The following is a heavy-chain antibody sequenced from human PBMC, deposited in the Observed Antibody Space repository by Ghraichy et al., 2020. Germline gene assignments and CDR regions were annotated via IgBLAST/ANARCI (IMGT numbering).Heavy chain of an antibody. D-gene: IGHD6-19*01. CDR1: GFTFSSYA. J-gene: IGHJ4*02. CDR3: AKDLANSSGRPAGYFDY. V-gene: IGHV3-23*01. Sequence: GGSPRLSCAASGFTFSSYAMSWVRQAPGKGLEWVSAISGSGGSTYYADSVKGRFTISRDNSKNTLYLQMNSLRAEDTAVYYCAKDLANSSGRPAGYFDYWGQGTLVTVSS. CDR2: ISGSGGST.